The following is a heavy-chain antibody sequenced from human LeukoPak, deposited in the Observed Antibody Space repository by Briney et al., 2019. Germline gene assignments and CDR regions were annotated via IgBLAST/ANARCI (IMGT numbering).Heavy chain of an antibody. D-gene: IGHD6-19*01. J-gene: IGHJ2*01. CDR2: IYYSGYT. V-gene: IGHV4-59*01. CDR1: GASISSYY. CDR3: AARIEVAGGFPEYFDL. Sequence: SETLSLTCGVSGASISSYYWSWIRQPPGKGLEWIGYIYYSGYTNYNPSLKSRVTMSVDTPKNQFSLKLSSVTAADTAVYYCAARIEVAGGFPEYFDLWGRGTLVTVSS.